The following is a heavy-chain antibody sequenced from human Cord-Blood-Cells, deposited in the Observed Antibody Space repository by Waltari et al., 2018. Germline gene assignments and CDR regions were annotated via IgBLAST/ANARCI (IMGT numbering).Heavy chain of an antibody. V-gene: IGHV1-3*01. D-gene: IGHD4-4*01. J-gene: IGHJ4*02. Sequence: GYTFTSYAMHWVRQAPGQRLEGMGWINAGNGNTIYSQNFQGRGTITRDTSASTAYMELSSLRSEDTAVYYCARLEDYSNYGVWGQGTLVTVSS. CDR3: ARLEDYSNYGV. CDR1: GYTFTSYA. CDR2: INAGNGNT.